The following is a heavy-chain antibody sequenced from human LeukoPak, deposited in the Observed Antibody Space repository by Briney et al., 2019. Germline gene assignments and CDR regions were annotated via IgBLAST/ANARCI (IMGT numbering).Heavy chain of an antibody. CDR2: IYSGGST. Sequence: GGSLRLSCAASGCTVSSNFTSCIRQPPGKWLEWVSVIYSGGSTYYTDSVKGRFTIYRDNSKNTLYLQMNSLRAEDTTVYYCAGTIVGKWAIDYWGQGTLVTVSS. CDR1: GCTVSSNF. J-gene: IGHJ4*02. CDR3: AGTIVGKWAIDY. D-gene: IGHD3-22*01. V-gene: IGHV3-53*01.